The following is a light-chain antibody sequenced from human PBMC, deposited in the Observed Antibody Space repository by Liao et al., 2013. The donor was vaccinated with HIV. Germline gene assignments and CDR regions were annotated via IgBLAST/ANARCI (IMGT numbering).Light chain of an antibody. Sequence: SYVLTQPPSVSVSPGQTARITCSGDALPKQNAYWYQQKSGQAPVLVIYYDTDRPSGIPERFSGSNSGNTATLTISRVEAADEADYFCQVWDSSGEFFWVFGGGTRLTVL. V-gene: IGLV3-21*01. J-gene: IGLJ3*02. CDR1: ALPKQN. CDR3: QVWDSSGEFFWV. CDR2: YDT.